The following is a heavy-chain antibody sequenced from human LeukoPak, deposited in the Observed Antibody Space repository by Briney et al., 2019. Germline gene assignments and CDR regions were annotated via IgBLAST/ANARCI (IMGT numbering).Heavy chain of an antibody. Sequence: ASVKVSRKASGYTFTSYDINWVRQATGQGLEWMGWMNPNSGNTGYAQKFQGRVTMTRNTSISTAYMELSSLRSEDTAVYYCARGQSYGTTGDYWGQGTLVTVSS. CDR2: MNPNSGNT. CDR1: GYTFTSYD. J-gene: IGHJ4*02. CDR3: ARGQSYGTTGDY. V-gene: IGHV1-8*01. D-gene: IGHD1-1*01.